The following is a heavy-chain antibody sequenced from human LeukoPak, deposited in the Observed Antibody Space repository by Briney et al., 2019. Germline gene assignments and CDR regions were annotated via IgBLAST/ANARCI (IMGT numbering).Heavy chain of an antibody. D-gene: IGHD4-23*01. Sequence: EASVKVSCTASGGTFSSYAISWVRQAPGQGLEWMGGIIPIFGTANYAQKFQGRVTITADESTSTAYMELSSLRSEDTAVYYCARETVVSRTGGFDYWGQGTLVTVSS. CDR1: GGTFSSYA. J-gene: IGHJ4*02. V-gene: IGHV1-69*13. CDR3: ARETVVSRTGGFDY. CDR2: IIPIFGTA.